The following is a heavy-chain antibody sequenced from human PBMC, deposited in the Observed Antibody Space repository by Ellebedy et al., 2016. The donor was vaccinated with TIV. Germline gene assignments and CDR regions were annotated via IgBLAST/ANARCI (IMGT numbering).Heavy chain of an antibody. V-gene: IGHV3-13*01. Sequence: PGGSLRLSCAASGFTFSSSDMHWVRQPTGKGLEWVSAIGTIHDTYYEASVKGRFTISRDNAKNSLYLQMDSLSAGDTAVYYCVREGKSSRRDDLYFDLWGRGALVTVSS. J-gene: IGHJ2*01. CDR1: GFTFSSSD. CDR2: IGTIHDT. CDR3: VREGKSSRRDDLYFDL. D-gene: IGHD6-13*01.